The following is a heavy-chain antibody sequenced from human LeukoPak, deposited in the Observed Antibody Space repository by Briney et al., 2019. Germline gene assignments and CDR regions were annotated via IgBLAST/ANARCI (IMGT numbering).Heavy chain of an antibody. CDR1: GGTFSSYA. V-gene: IGHV1-69*05. J-gene: IGHJ4*02. CDR3: ACGVAARPFVLIDY. D-gene: IGHD6-6*01. CDR2: IIPIFGTA. Sequence: ASVKVSCKASGGTFSSYAISWVRQAPGQGLEWMGGIIPIFGTANYAQKFQGRVTITTDESTSTAYMELSSLRSEDTAVYYCACGVAARPFVLIDYWGQETLVTVSS.